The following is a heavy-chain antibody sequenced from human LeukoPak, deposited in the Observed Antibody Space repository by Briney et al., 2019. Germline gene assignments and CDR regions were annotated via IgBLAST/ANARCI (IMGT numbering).Heavy chain of an antibody. D-gene: IGHD4-17*01. Sequence: PGGSLRLSCAASGFTFSSYSMNWVRQAPGRGLEWVSSISSSSSYIYYADSVKGRFTISRDNAKNPLYLQMNSLRAKDTAVYYCAREMAGYGDYTVGPIDYWGQGTLVTVSS. CDR2: ISSSSSYI. V-gene: IGHV3-21*01. CDR1: GFTFSSYS. CDR3: AREMAGYGDYTVGPIDY. J-gene: IGHJ4*02.